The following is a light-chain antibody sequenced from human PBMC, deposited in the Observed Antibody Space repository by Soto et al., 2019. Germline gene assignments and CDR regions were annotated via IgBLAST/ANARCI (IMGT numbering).Light chain of an antibody. CDR1: QTISSW. CDR2: AAS. CDR3: QKYNSAPLT. J-gene: IGKJ4*01. V-gene: IGKV1-12*01. Sequence: DIQLTQAPSFLSASVVDRVTITCRASQTISSWLAWHQQKPGKAPKLLIYAASSLQSGVPSRFSGSGSGTDFTLTISSLQPEDVAAYYCQKYNSAPLTFGGGTKVDIK.